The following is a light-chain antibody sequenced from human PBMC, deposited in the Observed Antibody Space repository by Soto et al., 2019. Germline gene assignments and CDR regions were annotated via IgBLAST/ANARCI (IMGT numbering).Light chain of an antibody. J-gene: IGKJ5*01. CDR1: QGPTTY. CDR3: QHLNTYLIT. Sequence: DIQLTQSPSFLSASVGDRVSITCWVSQGPTTYLAWYQQKPGKAPRLLIYSTSTLQSGVPSRFSGSGSGTEFTLTISSLQPDDFATYYCQHLNTYLITFGQGTRLEIK. CDR2: STS. V-gene: IGKV1-9*01.